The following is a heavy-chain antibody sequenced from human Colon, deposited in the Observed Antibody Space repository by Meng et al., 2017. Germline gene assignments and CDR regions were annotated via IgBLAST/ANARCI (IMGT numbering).Heavy chain of an antibody. J-gene: IGHJ4*02. CDR2: IFHSGST. CDR3: AAIFGLGPGY. CDR1: GGSINSSDW. V-gene: IGHV4-4*02. Sequence: QGRVHGSGPGLVKPSGTLSLTCDVSGGSINSSDWWSWVRQPPGKGLEWIAEIFHSGSTNYKSSLKSRATISVDRSKNQFSLKLNSVTAADTAVYYCAAIFGLGPGYWGQGTLVTVSS. D-gene: IGHD3-3*01.